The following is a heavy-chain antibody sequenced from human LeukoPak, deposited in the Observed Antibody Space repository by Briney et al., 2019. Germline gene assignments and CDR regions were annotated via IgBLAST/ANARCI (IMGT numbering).Heavy chain of an antibody. J-gene: IGHJ4*02. CDR1: GFTLSDYW. D-gene: IGHD3-22*01. CDR3: TRGYDSSGYAY. Sequence: GGSLRLSCAASGFTLSDYWMSWVRQAPGKGLEWVANIKQDGNEKYYVDSVKGRFTISRDNAKNSLYLQMNSLRAEDTAVYYCTRGYDSSGYAYWGQGTLVTVSS. V-gene: IGHV3-7*01. CDR2: IKQDGNEK.